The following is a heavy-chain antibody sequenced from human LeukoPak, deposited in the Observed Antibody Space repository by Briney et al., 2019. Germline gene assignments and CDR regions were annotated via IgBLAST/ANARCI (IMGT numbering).Heavy chain of an antibody. J-gene: IGHJ4*02. CDR3: ARGSLWFGELYEG. CDR1: GFTFSSYA. Sequence: PGGSLRLSCAASGFTFSSYAMHWVRQAPGKGLEWVAVISYDGSNKYYADSVKGRFTISRDNSKNTLYLQMNSLRAEDTAVYYCARGSLWFGELYEGWGQGTLVTVSS. CDR2: ISYDGSNK. V-gene: IGHV3-30*14. D-gene: IGHD3-10*01.